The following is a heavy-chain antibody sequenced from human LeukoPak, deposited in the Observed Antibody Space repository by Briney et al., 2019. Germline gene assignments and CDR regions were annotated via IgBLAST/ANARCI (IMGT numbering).Heavy chain of an antibody. Sequence: GGSLRLSCAASGFTFSSYEMNWVRQAPGKGLEWVSYISSSGSTIYYADSVKGRFTISRDNAKNSLYLQMNSLRAEDTAVYYCARGGDGYNPRDAIDIWGQGTMVTVSS. CDR1: GFTFSSYE. CDR2: ISSSGSTI. CDR3: ARGGDGYNPRDAIDI. D-gene: IGHD5-24*01. V-gene: IGHV3-48*03. J-gene: IGHJ3*02.